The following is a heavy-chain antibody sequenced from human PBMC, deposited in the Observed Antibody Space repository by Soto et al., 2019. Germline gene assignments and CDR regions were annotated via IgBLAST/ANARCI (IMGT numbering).Heavy chain of an antibody. V-gene: IGHV5-51*01. Sequence: PGESLKISCKGSGYSFTSYWIGWVRQMPGKGLEWMGIIYPGDSDTRYSPSFQGQVTISADKSISTAYLQWSSLKASDTAVYYCALQSYDEFGDAAFYFWGQGSMLTVSS. CDR1: GYSFTSYW. D-gene: IGHD3-10*01. CDR3: ALQSYDEFGDAAFYF. J-gene: IGHJ3*01. CDR2: IYPGDSDT.